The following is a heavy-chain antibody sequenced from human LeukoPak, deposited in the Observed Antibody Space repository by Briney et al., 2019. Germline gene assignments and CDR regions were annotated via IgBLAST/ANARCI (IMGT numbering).Heavy chain of an antibody. CDR2: YSGST. V-gene: IGHV4-59*08. CDR3: ARAVSGRFDY. Sequence: SETLSLTCTVSGGSMSPYHWGWIRQPPGKGLEWTGYYSGSTNYNPSLKSRVTISVDTSKNQFSLKLSSVTAADTAIYYCARAVSGRFDYWGQGTLVPVSS. J-gene: IGHJ4*02. D-gene: IGHD6-19*01. CDR1: GGSMSPYH.